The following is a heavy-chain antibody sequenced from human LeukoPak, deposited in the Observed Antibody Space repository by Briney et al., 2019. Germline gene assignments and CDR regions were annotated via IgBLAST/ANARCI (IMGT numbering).Heavy chain of an antibody. Sequence: GGSLRLSCAASGFTFDDYAMHWVRQAPGKGLEWVANIVDDGNKKNYVESVKGRFTISRDNIKNSLYLQMNSLRVEDTAVYYCARGRGIALWGQGTLVTVSS. CDR1: GFTFDDYA. CDR2: IVDDGNKK. V-gene: IGHV3-7*01. J-gene: IGHJ4*02. D-gene: IGHD6-13*01. CDR3: ARGRGIAL.